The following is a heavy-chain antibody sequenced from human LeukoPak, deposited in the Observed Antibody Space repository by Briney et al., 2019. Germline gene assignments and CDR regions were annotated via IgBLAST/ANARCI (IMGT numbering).Heavy chain of an antibody. Sequence: ASVKVSCKASGYTFTSYAMHWVRQAPGQRLEWMGWINAGNGNTKYSQEFQGRVTMTRDTSTSTVYMELSSLRSEDTAVYYCARGGFVITDQYFQHWGQGTLVTVSS. D-gene: IGHD3-22*01. CDR1: GYTFTSYA. J-gene: IGHJ1*01. CDR2: INAGNGNT. V-gene: IGHV1-3*03. CDR3: ARGGFVITDQYFQH.